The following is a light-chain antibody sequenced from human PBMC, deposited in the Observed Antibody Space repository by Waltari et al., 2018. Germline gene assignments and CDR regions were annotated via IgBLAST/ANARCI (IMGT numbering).Light chain of an antibody. J-gene: IGLJ2*01. CDR3: GTWDSRLSGGLV. CDR2: DDR. V-gene: IGLV1-51*01. Sequence: PGAAPRVIMYDDRHRPSGIDARFSGSKSGTSATLGIAGLQTGDEAYYYCGTWDSRLSGGLVFGGGTRLTVL.